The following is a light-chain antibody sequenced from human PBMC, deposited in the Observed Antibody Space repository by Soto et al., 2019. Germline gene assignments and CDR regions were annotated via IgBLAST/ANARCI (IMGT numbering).Light chain of an antibody. V-gene: IGKV1-5*01. CDR1: QRNSSW. Sequence: DIQMHQSSTTLSASLRHRHTITCRESQRNSSWVAWQQQQRGKAPQLLIYDACSLESGVPSRCSGSGSGTEFTRTISSLQPDDFATYCCQQYNSYWTFGQGTKVDIK. CDR3: QQYNSYWT. J-gene: IGKJ1*01. CDR2: DAC.